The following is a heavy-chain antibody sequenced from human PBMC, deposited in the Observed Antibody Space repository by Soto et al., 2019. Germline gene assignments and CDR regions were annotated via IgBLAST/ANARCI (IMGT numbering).Heavy chain of an antibody. CDR1: GFTFSSYG. V-gene: IGHV3-33*01. CDR2: IWYDGSNK. J-gene: IGHJ6*02. D-gene: IGHD2-8*01. Sequence: GGSLRLSCAASGFTFSSYGMHWVRQAPGKGLEWVAVIWYDGSNKYYADSVKGRFTISRDNSKNTLYLQMNSLRAEDTAVYYCARDWEVLMVYAIPGMDVWGQGTTVTVSS. CDR3: ARDWEVLMVYAIPGMDV.